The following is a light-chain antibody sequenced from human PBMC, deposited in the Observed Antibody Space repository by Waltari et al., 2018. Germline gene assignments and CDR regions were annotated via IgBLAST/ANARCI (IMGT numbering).Light chain of an antibody. Sequence: QSALTQPASVSASPGQSITISCTGTSSDVGAYEYISWYQQHPGKVPKLIIYEVNNRPSGVSARFSGSKFDNTASLTISGLQPEDEADYYCSSYTTIASYVFGTGTKVTVL. J-gene: IGLJ1*01. CDR3: SSYTTIASYV. CDR1: SSDVGAYEY. V-gene: IGLV2-14*01. CDR2: EVN.